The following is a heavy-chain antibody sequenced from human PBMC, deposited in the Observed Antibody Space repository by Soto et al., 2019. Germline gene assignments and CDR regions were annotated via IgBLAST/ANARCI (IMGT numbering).Heavy chain of an antibody. V-gene: IGHV4-4*07. J-gene: IGHJ5*02. CDR3: ARDSYYYDSSGYRNWFDP. CDR2: IYNSGST. D-gene: IGHD3-22*01. CDR1: GGSISSDY. Sequence: QVQLQESGPGLVKPSETLSLTCTVSGGSISSDYWSWIRQHAGKGLEWIGRIYNSGSTNYNPLLKSRVTMSVDTSKNQYSLKLSSVTAAYTAVYYCARDSYYYDSSGYRNWFDPWGQGTMVTVSS.